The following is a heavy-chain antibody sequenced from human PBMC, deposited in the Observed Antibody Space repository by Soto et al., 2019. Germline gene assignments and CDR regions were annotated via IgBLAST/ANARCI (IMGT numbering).Heavy chain of an antibody. D-gene: IGHD3-22*01. V-gene: IGHV1-46*01. J-gene: IGHJ3*02. CDR3: ASPTYYRASSGPNDAFDI. Sequence: QVQLVQSGAEVKKPGASVKVSCKASGYTFTSYYVHWVRQAPGQGLEWMGIINPSGASTSYAQKFQGRVTMTRDTSTSTVYMELSSLRSEDTAVYSCASPTYYRASSGPNDAFDIWGQGTMVPVSS. CDR2: INPSGAST. CDR1: GYTFTSYY.